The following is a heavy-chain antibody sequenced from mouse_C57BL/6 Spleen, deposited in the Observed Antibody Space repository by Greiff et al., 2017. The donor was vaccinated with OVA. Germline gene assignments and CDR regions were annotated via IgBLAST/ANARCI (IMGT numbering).Heavy chain of an antibody. V-gene: IGHV1-55*01. J-gene: IGHJ3*01. CDR3: ARSYDGYADY. Sequence: QVQLQQSGAELVKPGASVKMSCKASGYTFTDYWITWVKQRPGQGLEWIGDIYPGCGSTNYNEKFKSKATLTVDTSSSTAYMQLSSLTSEDSAVYYCARSYDGYADYWGQGTLLTVSA. CDR1: GYTFTDYW. D-gene: IGHD2-3*01. CDR2: IYPGCGST.